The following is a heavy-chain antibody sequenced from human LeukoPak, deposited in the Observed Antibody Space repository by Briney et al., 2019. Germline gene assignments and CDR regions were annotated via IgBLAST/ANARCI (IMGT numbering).Heavy chain of an antibody. CDR1: GGSISSSSYY. CDR3: TLRLGEL. J-gene: IGHJ4*02. D-gene: IGHD3-16*01. V-gene: IGHV4-39*01. CDR2: IYYSGST. Sequence: PSETLSLTCTVSGGSISSSSYYWGWIRQPPGKGLEWIGSIYYSGSTYYNPSLRSRVTISVDTSKNQFSLKLSSVTAADTAVYYCTLRLGELWGQGILVTVSS.